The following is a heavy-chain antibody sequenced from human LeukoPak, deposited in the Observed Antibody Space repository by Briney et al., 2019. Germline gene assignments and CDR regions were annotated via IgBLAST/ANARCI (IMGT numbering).Heavy chain of an antibody. J-gene: IGHJ4*02. Sequence: SETLSLTCAVYGGSFSGYYWSWIRQPPGKGLEWIGEINHSGSTNYNPSLKSRVTISVDTSKNQFSLKLSSVTAADTAVYYCARDSASGPQAYWGQGTLVTVSS. V-gene: IGHV4-34*01. CDR3: ARDSASGPQAY. D-gene: IGHD6-19*01. CDR2: INHSGST. CDR1: GGSFSGYY.